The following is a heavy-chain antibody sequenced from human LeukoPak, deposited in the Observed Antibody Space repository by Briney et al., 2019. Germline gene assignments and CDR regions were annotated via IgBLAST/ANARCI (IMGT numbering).Heavy chain of an antibody. Sequence: GESLKISCKGSGYSFTSYWIGWVRQMPGKGLEWMGIIYPGDSDTRYSPSFQGQVTISADKSIRTAYLQWSSLKASDTAMYYCARYGRGSGSYYNGGAFDIWGQGTMVTVSS. J-gene: IGHJ3*02. V-gene: IGHV5-51*01. D-gene: IGHD3-10*01. CDR3: ARYGRGSGSYYNGGAFDI. CDR1: GYSFTSYW. CDR2: IYPGDSDT.